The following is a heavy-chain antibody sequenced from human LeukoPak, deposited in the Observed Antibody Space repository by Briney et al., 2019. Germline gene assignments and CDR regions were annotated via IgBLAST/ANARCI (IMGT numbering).Heavy chain of an antibody. CDR3: ARGRYFDY. CDR2: IYTSGST. V-gene: IGHV4-61*02. CDR1: GGSISSGSYY. Sequence: SETLSLTCTVSGGSISSGSYYWSWIRQPAGKGLEWIGRIYTSGSTNYNPSLKSRVSISVDTSKNQFSLKLSSVTAADTAVYYCARGRYFDYWGQGTLVTVSS. J-gene: IGHJ4*02.